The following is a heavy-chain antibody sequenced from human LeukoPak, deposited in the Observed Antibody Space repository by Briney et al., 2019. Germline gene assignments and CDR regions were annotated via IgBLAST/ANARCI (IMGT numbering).Heavy chain of an antibody. J-gene: IGHJ4*02. CDR3: ASSSWAAIGY. CDR1: GYSISSGHY. Sequence: SETLSLTCAVSGYSISSGHYWGWIRQPPGKGLEWIGSIYHSGSTYYNPSLKSRVTISVDTSKNQFSLKLSSVTAADTAVYYCASSSWAAIGYWGQGTLVTVSS. V-gene: IGHV4-38-2*01. CDR2: IYHSGST. D-gene: IGHD2-2*01.